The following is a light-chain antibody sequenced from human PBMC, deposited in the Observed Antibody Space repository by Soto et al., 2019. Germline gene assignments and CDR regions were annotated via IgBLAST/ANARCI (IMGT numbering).Light chain of an antibody. CDR1: SSDVGGYNY. CDR3: SSYTSSSPFVV. Sequence: QSALTQPASVSGSPGQSITISCTGTSSDVGGYNYVSWYRQHPGKAPKLMIYDVSNRPSGVSNRFSGSKSGNTASLTISGLQAEDEADYYCSSYTSSSPFVVFGGGTKLTVL. V-gene: IGLV2-14*01. J-gene: IGLJ2*01. CDR2: DVS.